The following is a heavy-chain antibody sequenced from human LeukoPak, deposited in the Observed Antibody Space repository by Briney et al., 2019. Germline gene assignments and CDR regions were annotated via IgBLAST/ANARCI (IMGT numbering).Heavy chain of an antibody. CDR1: GFTFSSYS. Sequence: QAGGSLRLSCAASGFTFSSYSMNWVRQAPGKGLEWVSYISSSSSTIYYADSVKGRFTISRDNAKNSLYLQMNSLRAEDTAVYYCAKPGSSDIVVVPAAIPYYYYYYYMDVWGKGTTVTVSS. D-gene: IGHD2-2*01. CDR2: ISSSSSTI. CDR3: AKPGSSDIVVVPAAIPYYYYYYYMDV. J-gene: IGHJ6*03. V-gene: IGHV3-48*04.